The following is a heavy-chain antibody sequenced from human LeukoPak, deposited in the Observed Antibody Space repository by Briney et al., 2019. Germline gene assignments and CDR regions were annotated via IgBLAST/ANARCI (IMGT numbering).Heavy chain of an antibody. D-gene: IGHD6-19*01. Sequence: GGSLRLSCAASGFTFSNYGMHWVRQAPGKGLEWVAFMRYDGNTKYYVDSVKGRFTISRDNSKNTLYLQMNSLRPEDTAIYYCAKRDGMYTSGSYYFDYWGQGTLVTVSS. CDR1: GFTFSNYG. CDR3: AKRDGMYTSGSYYFDY. J-gene: IGHJ4*02. V-gene: IGHV3-30*02. CDR2: MRYDGNTK.